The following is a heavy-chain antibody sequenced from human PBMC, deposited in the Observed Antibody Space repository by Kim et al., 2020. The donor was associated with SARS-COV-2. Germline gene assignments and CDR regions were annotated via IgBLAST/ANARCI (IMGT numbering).Heavy chain of an antibody. CDR1: GFTFGDYA. V-gene: IGHV3-49*04. D-gene: IGHD2-21*02. Sequence: GGSLRLSCTTSGFTFGDYALTWVRQAPGKGLEWVGFIREKAYGGTTEYAASVKGRFTISGDESKSIAYLQMDSLKTEDTAVYYCARGGVTAEYWGQGTLVTVSS. CDR3: ARGGVTAEY. J-gene: IGHJ4*02. CDR2: IREKAYGGTT.